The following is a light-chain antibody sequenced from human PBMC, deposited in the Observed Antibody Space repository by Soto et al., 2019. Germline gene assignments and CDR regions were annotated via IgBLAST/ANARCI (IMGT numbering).Light chain of an antibody. CDR1: QTVRSNY. Sequence: EIVLTKSPGTLSLSPGERATLSCRASQTVRSNYLAWYRQKPGQAPRLLIYGASSRAAGIPDRFSGGGSGTEFTLTISRLEPEDFAVYYCQQSTSSPWTFGQGTKVEIK. CDR3: QQSTSSPWT. V-gene: IGKV3-20*01. J-gene: IGKJ1*01. CDR2: GAS.